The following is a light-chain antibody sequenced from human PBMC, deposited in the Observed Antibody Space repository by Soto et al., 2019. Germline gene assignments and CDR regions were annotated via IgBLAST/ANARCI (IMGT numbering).Light chain of an antibody. J-gene: IGLJ3*02. CDR1: SSDVGNYNL. Sequence: QSALTQPASVSGSPGQSITISCTGTSSDVGNYNLVSWYQQHPGKAPKLIIYEVTNRPSGVLVRFSGSKSGNTASLTISGLHAEDEGDYYCWSFAGSDTGVFGGGTKLTVL. CDR2: EVT. CDR3: WSFAGSDTGV. V-gene: IGLV2-23*02.